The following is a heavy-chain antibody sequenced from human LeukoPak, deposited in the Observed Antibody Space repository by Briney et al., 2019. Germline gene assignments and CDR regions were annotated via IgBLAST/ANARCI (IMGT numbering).Heavy chain of an antibody. Sequence: GGSLRLSCAASGFTFSSYSMNWVRQTPGKGLEWVSSISSSSNYIYYADSVKGRFTVSRDNAKNSLYLQMNSLRAEDTAVYYCARDQGESGSYYFDYWGQGTLVTVSS. CDR3: ARDQGESGSYYFDY. D-gene: IGHD1-26*01. J-gene: IGHJ4*02. V-gene: IGHV3-21*01. CDR1: GFTFSSYS. CDR2: ISSSSNYI.